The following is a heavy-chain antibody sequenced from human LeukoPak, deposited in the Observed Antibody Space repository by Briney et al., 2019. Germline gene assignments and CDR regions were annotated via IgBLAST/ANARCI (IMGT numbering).Heavy chain of an antibody. CDR2: IYYSGST. CDR1: GGSISSSSYY. V-gene: IGHV4-39*01. D-gene: IGHD6-13*01. CDR3: ARYPLWQQLNHDAFDI. J-gene: IGHJ3*02. Sequence: PSETLSLTCTVSGGSISSSSYYWGWLRQPPGKGQEWIGSIYYSGSTYYNPSLKSRVTISVDTSKNQFSLKLSSVTAADTAVYYCARYPLWQQLNHDAFDIWGQGTMVTVSS.